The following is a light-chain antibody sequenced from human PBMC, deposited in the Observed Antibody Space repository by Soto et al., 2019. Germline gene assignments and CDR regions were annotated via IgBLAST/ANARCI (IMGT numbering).Light chain of an antibody. CDR3: QQYITYST. Sequence: DVEMTRSPSTLSASVVDRFTITCRASQSLRGWLAWYQQRPGKAPKALIYDASTLASGVPSRFNGSGSGTEFTLTISSLQPDDFATYYCQQYITYSTFGQGTRLEI. CDR2: DAS. V-gene: IGKV1-5*01. J-gene: IGKJ5*01. CDR1: QSLRGW.